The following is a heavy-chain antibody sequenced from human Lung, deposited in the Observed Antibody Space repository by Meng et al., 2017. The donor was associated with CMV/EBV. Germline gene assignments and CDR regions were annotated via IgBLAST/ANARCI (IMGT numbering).Heavy chain of an antibody. V-gene: IGHV3-30*02. CDR2: IRYDGSNK. J-gene: IGHJ6*02. CDR3: ATSEEGGYDFWSGYSGSYYGMDV. CDR1: GFTVSSYG. Sequence: SXXASGFTVSSYGMHWVRQAPGKGLEWVAFIRYDGSNKYYADFVKGRFTISRDNSKNTLYLQMNSLKAEDTAVYYCATSEEGGYDFWSGYSGSYYGMDVWXQGTXVTVAS. D-gene: IGHD3-3*01.